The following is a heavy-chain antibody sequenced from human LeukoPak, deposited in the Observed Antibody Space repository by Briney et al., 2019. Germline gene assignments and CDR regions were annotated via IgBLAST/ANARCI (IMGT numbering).Heavy chain of an antibody. D-gene: IGHD3-22*01. Sequence: GRSLRLSCAVSGITLSNYGMSWVRHAPGKGLEWGAGISDIGGTTNYADAVKGRFTISRDNPKNTLYLQMNSLRAEDTAVYFCAKRGVVIRVILVGFHKEAYYFDSWGQGALVTVSS. CDR2: ISDIGGTT. V-gene: IGHV3-23*01. J-gene: IGHJ4*02. CDR1: GITLSNYG. CDR3: AKRGVVIRVILVGFHKEAYYFDS.